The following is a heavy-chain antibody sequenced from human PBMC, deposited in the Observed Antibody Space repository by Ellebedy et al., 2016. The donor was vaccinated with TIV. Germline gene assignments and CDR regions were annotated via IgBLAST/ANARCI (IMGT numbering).Heavy chain of an antibody. Sequence: GESLKISCAASGFTFNVYAMTWVRQAPGEGPEWVATEGGSPEKTFYSESVKGRFTISRDNAKNSLYLQMNSLRAEDTAVYYCARDPSYGSGSYYNERLGYYGMDVWGQGTTVTVSS. CDR1: GFTFNVYA. CDR3: ARDPSYGSGSYYNERLGYYGMDV. CDR2: EGGSPEKT. V-gene: IGHV3-23*01. D-gene: IGHD3-10*01. J-gene: IGHJ6*02.